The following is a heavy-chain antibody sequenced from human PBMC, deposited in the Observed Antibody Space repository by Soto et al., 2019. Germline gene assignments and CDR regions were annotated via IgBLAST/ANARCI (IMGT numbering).Heavy chain of an antibody. CDR2: ISYDGSIK. D-gene: IGHD3-22*01. Sequence: LRLSCAASGFTFNSYAMHWVRQAPGKGLEWVAIISYDGSIKYYADSVKGRFTTSRDNSKNTLYLQMSSLRIEDTAVYYCARRYYDSSGYHSGYYYGMDVWGQGTTVTVSS. V-gene: IGHV3-30-3*01. CDR3: ARRYYDSSGYHSGYYYGMDV. J-gene: IGHJ6*02. CDR1: GFTFNSYA.